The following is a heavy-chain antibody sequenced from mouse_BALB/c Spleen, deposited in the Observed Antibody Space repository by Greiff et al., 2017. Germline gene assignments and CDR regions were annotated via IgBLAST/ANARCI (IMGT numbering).Heavy chain of an antibody. D-gene: IGHD2-4*01. V-gene: IGHV5-12-2*01. CDR3: ARPQIYYDYRWYFDV. J-gene: IGHJ1*01. CDR2: ISNGGGST. Sequence: EVKVVESGGGLVQPGGSLKLSCAASGFTFSSYTMSWVRQTPEKRLEWVAYISNGGGSTYYPDTVKGRFTISRDNAKNTLYLQMSSLKSEDTAMYYCARPQIYYDYRWYFDVWGAGTTVTVSS. CDR1: GFTFSSYT.